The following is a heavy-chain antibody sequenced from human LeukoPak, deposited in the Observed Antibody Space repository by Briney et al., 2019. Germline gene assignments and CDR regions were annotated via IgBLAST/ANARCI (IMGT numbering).Heavy chain of an antibody. V-gene: IGHV4-61*02. CDR1: GGSISSGSYY. J-gene: IGHJ4*02. CDR2: IYTSGST. D-gene: IGHD6-13*01. CDR3: ARSYSSSWYDY. Sequence: SETLSLTCTVSGGSISSGSYYWSWIRQPAGKGLEWIGRIYTSGSTNYNPSLKSRVTISVDTSKNQFSLKLSSVTAADTAVYDCARSYSSSWYDYWGQGTLVTVSS.